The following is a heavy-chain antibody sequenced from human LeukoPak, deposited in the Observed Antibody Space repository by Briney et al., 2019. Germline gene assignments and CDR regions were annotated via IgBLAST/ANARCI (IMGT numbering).Heavy chain of an antibody. CDR1: GGSISRSGYY. J-gene: IGHJ4*02. CDR3: AKDFGDFRTDY. V-gene: IGHV4-39*01. CDR2: SDYTGSK. D-gene: IGHD4-17*01. Sequence: SETLSLTCTVSGGSISRSGYYWAWVRQPPGKGLEWIASSDYTGSKTYNPSLKSRVTVSVDTSKNQFFVKLTSVTAADTAVYYCAKDFGDFRTDYWGQGTLVTVSS.